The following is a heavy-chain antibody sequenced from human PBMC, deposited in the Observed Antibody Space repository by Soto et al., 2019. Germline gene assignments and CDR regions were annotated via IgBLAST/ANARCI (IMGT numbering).Heavy chain of an antibody. V-gene: IGHV1-8*01. D-gene: IGHD6-13*01. CDR2: MNPNSGNT. CDR3: ARRGYSSSWYYYYYYGMDV. CDR1: GYTFTSYD. Sequence: QVQLVQSGAEVKKPGASVKVSCKASGYTFTSYDINWVRQATGQGLEWMGWMNPNSGNTGYAQKFQGRVTMTRNTSISTAYMALSSLRSEDRAVYYCARRGYSSSWYYYYYYGMDVWGQGTTVTVSS. J-gene: IGHJ6*02.